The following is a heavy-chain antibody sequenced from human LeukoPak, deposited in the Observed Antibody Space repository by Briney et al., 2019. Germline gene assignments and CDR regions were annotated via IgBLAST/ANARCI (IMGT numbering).Heavy chain of an antibody. J-gene: IGHJ3*02. V-gene: IGHV1-2*02. CDR1: GYTFTGNY. D-gene: IGHD3-22*01. CDR3: ARGHSLIVVDACDI. Sequence: GASVKVSCKASGYTFTGNYIHWVRQTPGQGLEWLGWINPDNGGTKYAQKFQDRVTMTRATSISTAYMELGRLRSDDTAMYYCARGHSLIVVDACDIWGQGTVVTVSS. CDR2: INPDNGGT.